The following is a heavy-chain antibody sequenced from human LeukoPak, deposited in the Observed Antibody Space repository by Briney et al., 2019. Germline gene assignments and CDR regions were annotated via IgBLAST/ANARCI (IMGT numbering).Heavy chain of an antibody. D-gene: IGHD6-13*01. CDR1: GFTFSSYS. V-gene: IGHV3-21*01. J-gene: IGHJ4*02. CDR2: ISSSSRYI. CDR3: ARERPGSSSPLGY. Sequence: GGSLRLSCAASGFTFSSYSMNWVRQAPGKGLEWVSSISSSSRYIYYADSVKGRFTISRDNAKNSLYLQMNSLRAEDTAVYSCARERPGSSSPLGYWGQGTLVTVSS.